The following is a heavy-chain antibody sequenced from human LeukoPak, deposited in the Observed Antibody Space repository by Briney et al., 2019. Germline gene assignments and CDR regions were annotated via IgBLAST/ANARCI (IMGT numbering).Heavy chain of an antibody. V-gene: IGHV4-4*07. Sequence: PSETLSLTCTVSGGSISSYYWSWIRQPAGKGLEWIGRIYTSGSTNYNPSLKSRVTMSVDTSKNQFSLKLSSVTAADTAVYYCARGQAYCGGDCYPDAFDIRGQGTMVTVSS. CDR2: IYTSGST. CDR3: ARGQAYCGGDCYPDAFDI. CDR1: GGSISSYY. J-gene: IGHJ3*02. D-gene: IGHD2-21*02.